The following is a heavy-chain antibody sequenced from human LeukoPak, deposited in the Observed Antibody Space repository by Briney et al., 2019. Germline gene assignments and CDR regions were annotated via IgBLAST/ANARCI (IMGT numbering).Heavy chain of an antibody. J-gene: IGHJ4*02. Sequence: GGSLRLSCAASGFTFSSYSMNWVRQAPGKGLEWVSSISSSSSYIYYADSVKGRFTITRDNAKNSLYLQMNSLRAEDTAVYYCARGGSDGYNSYYFDYWGQGTLVTVSS. V-gene: IGHV3-21*01. D-gene: IGHD5-24*01. CDR1: GFTFSSYS. CDR2: ISSSSSYI. CDR3: ARGGSDGYNSYYFDY.